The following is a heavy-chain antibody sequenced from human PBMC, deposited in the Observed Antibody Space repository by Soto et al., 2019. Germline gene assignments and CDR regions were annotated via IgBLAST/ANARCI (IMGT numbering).Heavy chain of an antibody. D-gene: IGHD6-13*01. CDR1: GYSFTSYW. J-gene: IGHJ6*01. V-gene: IGHV5-10-1*03. Sequence: EVQLVQSGAEVKKPGESLRISCKGSGYSFTSYWISWVRQMPGKGLEWMGRIDPSDSYTNYSPAFQGHVTISTYKSISTSQLPGSSLKASDNPMYYCARPMGIAAAERNYYGMDVW. CDR2: IDPSDSYT. CDR3: ARPMGIAAAERNYYGMDV.